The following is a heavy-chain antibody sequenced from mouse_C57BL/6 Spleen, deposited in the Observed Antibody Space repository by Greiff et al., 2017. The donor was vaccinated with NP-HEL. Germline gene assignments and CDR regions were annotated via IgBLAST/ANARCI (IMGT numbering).Heavy chain of an antibody. J-gene: IGHJ2*01. V-gene: IGHV8-8*01. CDR1: GFSLSTFGMG. Sequence: QVTLKESGPGILQPSQTLSLTCSFSGFSLSTFGMGVGWIRQPSGKGLEWLAHIWWDDDKYYNPALKSRLTISKDTSKNQVFLKIANVDTADTATYYCARIEWNYGSSYSYYFDYWGQGTTLTVSS. CDR2: IWWDDDK. D-gene: IGHD1-1*01. CDR3: ARIEWNYGSSYSYYFDY.